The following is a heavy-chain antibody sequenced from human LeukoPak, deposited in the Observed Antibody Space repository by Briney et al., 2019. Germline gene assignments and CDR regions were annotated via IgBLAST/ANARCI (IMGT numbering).Heavy chain of an antibody. CDR2: INPNSGGT. D-gene: IGHD3-10*01. CDR1: GYTFTGYY. J-gene: IGHJ4*02. V-gene: IGHV1-2*06. CDR3: AMITMVRGVIITVPRPQTHSDH. Sequence: ASVKVSCKASGYTFTGYYMHWVRQAPGQGLEWMGRINPNSGGTNYAQKFQGRVTMTRDTSISTAYMELSRLRSDDTAVYYCAMITMVRGVIITVPRPQTHSDHWGQGTLVTVSS.